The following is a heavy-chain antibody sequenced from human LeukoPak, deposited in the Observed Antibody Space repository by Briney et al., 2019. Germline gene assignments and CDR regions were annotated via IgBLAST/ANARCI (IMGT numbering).Heavy chain of an antibody. D-gene: IGHD2-2*01. J-gene: IGHJ4*02. CDR1: GYTFTTFG. V-gene: IGHV1-18*01. Sequence: ASVKVSCKASGYTFTTFGVTWVRQAPRQGLEWMGWISAYNGDTNYAQKLQGRFTMTTDTSTNTAYIELRSLRSDDTAVYYCARDHSSSSQLLDYWGQGTLVTVSS. CDR3: ARDHSSSSQLLDY. CDR2: ISAYNGDT.